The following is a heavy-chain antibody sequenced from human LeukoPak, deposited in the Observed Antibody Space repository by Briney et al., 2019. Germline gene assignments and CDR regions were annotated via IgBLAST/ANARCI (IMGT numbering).Heavy chain of an antibody. CDR2: IHYSGRT. CDR1: GGSISNYY. Sequence: SETLSLTCTVSGGSISNYYWSWIRQPPGKGLEWIGYIHYSGRTDVNPSLKSRVTISVDTSKNQFSLKLSSVTAADTAVYYCASDRGPDCTGGSCWDYWGQGTLVTVSS. V-gene: IGHV4-59*01. CDR3: ASDRGPDCTGGSCWDY. J-gene: IGHJ4*02. D-gene: IGHD2-15*01.